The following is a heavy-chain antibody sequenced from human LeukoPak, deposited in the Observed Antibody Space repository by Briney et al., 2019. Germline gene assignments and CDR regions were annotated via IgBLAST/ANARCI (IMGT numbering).Heavy chain of an antibody. CDR3: ASEMATKSHAFDI. Sequence: GGSLRLSCAASGFTFSDYYMSWIRQAPGKGLEWVSYISSSSSYTNYADSVKGRFTISRDNAKNSLYLQMNSLRAEDTAVYYCASEMATKSHAFDIWGQGTMVTVSS. J-gene: IGHJ3*02. V-gene: IGHV3-11*06. CDR1: GFTFSDYY. CDR2: ISSSSSYT. D-gene: IGHD5-24*01.